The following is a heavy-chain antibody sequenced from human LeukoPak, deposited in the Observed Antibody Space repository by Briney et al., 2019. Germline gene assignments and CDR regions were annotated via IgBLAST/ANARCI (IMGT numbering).Heavy chain of an antibody. Sequence: GGSLRLSCEAAGFIFRDYWMGWVRQAPGKGLEWVAHINGDGSEKYYVDSVRGRFTISRDNAKNSLYPHINILRPEDTALFYRLPCPGHWGQGTLVTVSS. CDR1: GFIFRDYW. CDR3: LPCPGH. CDR2: INGDGSEK. J-gene: IGHJ4*02. V-gene: IGHV3-7*01.